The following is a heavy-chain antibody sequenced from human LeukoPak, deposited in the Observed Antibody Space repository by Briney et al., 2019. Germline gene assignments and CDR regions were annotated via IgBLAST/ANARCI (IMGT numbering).Heavy chain of an antibody. D-gene: IGHD5-12*01. J-gene: IGHJ3*02. CDR3: AIYSGYGTNAFDI. CDR2: IRYDGSNK. CDR1: GFTFSSYG. Sequence: SGGSLRLSCAASGFTFSSYGMHWVRQAPGKGLEWVAFIRYDGSNKYYADSVKGRFTISRDNSKNTLYLQMNSLRAEDTAVYYCAIYSGYGTNAFDIWGQGTMVTVSS. V-gene: IGHV3-30*02.